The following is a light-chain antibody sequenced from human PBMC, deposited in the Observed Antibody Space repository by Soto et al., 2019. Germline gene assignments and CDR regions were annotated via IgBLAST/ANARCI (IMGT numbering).Light chain of an antibody. Sequence: DIQMTQSPSTLSASVGDRVTITCRASQSISSWLAWYQQKPGKAPKLLIYDATMLESGVPARCRGFGSGTEFTLAITTLQPDDFATFYCRQYNTYPLTFGGGRKVEIK. CDR2: DAT. CDR3: RQYNTYPLT. J-gene: IGKJ4*01. CDR1: QSISSW. V-gene: IGKV1-5*01.